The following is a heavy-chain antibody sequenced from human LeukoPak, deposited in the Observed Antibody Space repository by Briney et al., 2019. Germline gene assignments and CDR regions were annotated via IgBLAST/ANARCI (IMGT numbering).Heavy chain of an antibody. CDR3: AREASYYDFWSGYYFDY. CDR2: ISSSGSTI. J-gene: IGHJ4*02. CDR1: GFTFSDYY. D-gene: IGHD3-3*01. V-gene: IGHV3-11*04. Sequence: GGSLRLSCAASGFTFSDYYMSWIRQAPGKGLEWVSYISSSGSTIYYADSMEGRFTISRDNAKNSLYLQMNSLRAEDTAVYYCAREASYYDFWSGYYFDYWGQGTLVTVSS.